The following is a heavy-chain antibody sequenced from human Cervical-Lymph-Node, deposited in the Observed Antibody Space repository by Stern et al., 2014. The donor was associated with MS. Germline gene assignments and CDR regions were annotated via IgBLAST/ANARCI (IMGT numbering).Heavy chain of an antibody. Sequence: VQLVESGAEVKKPGASVKVSCQASGYTFIGYYIHSVRQAPGQGLEWMGWINPNNGGTTYAQKFQGRVTMTRDTSISTAYMELTSLTSDDTVVYYCARQASRNFDYWGQGTLVTVSS. V-gene: IGHV1-2*02. CDR3: ARQASRNFDY. CDR2: INPNNGGT. J-gene: IGHJ4*02. CDR1: GYTFIGYY.